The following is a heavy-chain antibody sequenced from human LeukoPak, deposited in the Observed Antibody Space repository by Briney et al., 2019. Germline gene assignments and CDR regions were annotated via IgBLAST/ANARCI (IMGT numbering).Heavy chain of an antibody. CDR1: GFTFGDYA. CDR2: IRSKAYGGTT. Sequence: GGSLRLSCTASGFTFGDYAMSWVRKAPGKGLEWVGFIRSKAYGGTTEYAASVKGRFTISREDSKSIAYLQMNSLKTGDTAVYYCTRAVSGWTGYFDYWGQGTLVTVSS. D-gene: IGHD6-19*01. V-gene: IGHV3-49*04. J-gene: IGHJ4*02. CDR3: TRAVSGWTGYFDY.